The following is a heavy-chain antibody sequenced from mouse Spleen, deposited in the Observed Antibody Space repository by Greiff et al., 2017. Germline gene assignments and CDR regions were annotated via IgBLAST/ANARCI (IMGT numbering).Heavy chain of an antibody. Sequence: VQGVESGPGLVAPSQSLSITCTVSGFSLTNYAVHWVRQSPGKGLEWLGVIWSDGSTDYNAAFISRLSISKDNSKSQVFFKMNSLQADDTAIYYCARNWDYGSSYEGFDYWGQGTTLTVSS. J-gene: IGHJ2*01. CDR3: ARNWDYGSSYEGFDY. CDR2: IWSDGST. CDR1: GFSLTNYA. V-gene: IGHV2-4-1*01. D-gene: IGHD1-1*01.